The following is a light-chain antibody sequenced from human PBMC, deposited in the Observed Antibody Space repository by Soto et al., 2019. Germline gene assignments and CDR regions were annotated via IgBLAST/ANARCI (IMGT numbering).Light chain of an antibody. CDR3: QQYAASPRT. CDR1: QSVTNAY. J-gene: IGKJ1*01. CDR2: GAS. V-gene: IGKV3-20*01. Sequence: EIVLTQSPGTLSLSPRERATLSCRASQSVTNAYLAWYQHKVGQSPRLLIYGASSRAPGIPDRFSGSGSGTDFTLTISRLEHEDFAVYYCQQYAASPRTFGQGTQVEVK.